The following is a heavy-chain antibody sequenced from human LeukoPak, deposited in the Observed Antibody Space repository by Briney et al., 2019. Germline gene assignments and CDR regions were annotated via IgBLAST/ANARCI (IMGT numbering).Heavy chain of an antibody. CDR2: ISGSGGST. J-gene: IGHJ5*02. CDR1: RFTFSSYA. CDR3: AKGYYGSGTYGWFDP. V-gene: IGHV3-23*01. D-gene: IGHD3-10*01. Sequence: GGSLRLSCAASRFTFSSYAMSWVRQAPGKGLEWVSGISGSGGSTDYADSVKGRFTISRDNSKKKLYLQMNSLRAEDTAVYYCAKGYYGSGTYGWFDPWGQGTLVTVSS.